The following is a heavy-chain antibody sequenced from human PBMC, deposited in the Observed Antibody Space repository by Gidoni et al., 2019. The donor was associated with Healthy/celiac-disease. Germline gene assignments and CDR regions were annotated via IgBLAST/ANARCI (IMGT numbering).Heavy chain of an antibody. D-gene: IGHD1-26*01. CDR2: INHSGST. V-gene: IGHV4-34*01. Sequence: QVQLQQWGAGLLKPSETLSLTCAVYGGSFSGYYWSWIRQPPGKGLEWIGEINHSGSTNYNPSLKSRVTISVDTSKNQFSLKLSSVTAADTAVYYCARSVGATRANFDYWGQGTLVTVSS. CDR1: GGSFSGYY. CDR3: ARSVGATRANFDY. J-gene: IGHJ4*02.